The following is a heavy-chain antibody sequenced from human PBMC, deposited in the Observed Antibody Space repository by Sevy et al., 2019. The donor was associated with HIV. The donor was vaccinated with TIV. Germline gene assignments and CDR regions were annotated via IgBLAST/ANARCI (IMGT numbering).Heavy chain of an antibody. D-gene: IGHD3-22*01. J-gene: IGHJ4*02. CDR2: VSGSGGST. CDR3: VKDVAYDNTYLDY. V-gene: IGHV3-23*01. Sequence: GGSLRLSCAVSGFTLTSYAMYWVRQAPGKGLEWVSGVSGSGGSTYYADSVKGRFTISRDNSRNTLYLQINSLRAEDTAVYYCVKDVAYDNTYLDYWGQGTLVTVSS. CDR1: GFTLTSYA.